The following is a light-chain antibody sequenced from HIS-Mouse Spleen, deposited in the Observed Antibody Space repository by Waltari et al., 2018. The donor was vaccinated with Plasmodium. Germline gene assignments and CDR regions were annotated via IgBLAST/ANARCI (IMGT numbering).Light chain of an antibody. CDR3: YSTDSSGNHRV. Sequence: SYELTQPPSVSVSPGQTARLTFSGDALPKKYAYWSQQKSGQAPVLVIYEDSKRPSGIPERFSGSSSGTMATLTISGAQVEDEADYYCYSTDSSGNHRVFGGGTKLTVL. CDR2: EDS. V-gene: IGLV3-10*01. CDR1: ALPKKY. J-gene: IGLJ3*02.